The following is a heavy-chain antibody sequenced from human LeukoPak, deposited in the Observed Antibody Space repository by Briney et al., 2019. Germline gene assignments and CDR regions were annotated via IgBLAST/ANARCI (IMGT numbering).Heavy chain of an antibody. CDR1: GGSISSVSYY. D-gene: IGHD3-10*01. J-gene: IGHJ6*03. Sequence: SETLSLTCTVSGGSISSVSYYWSWLRQPAGKGLEWIGRIYTSGSTNYNPSLKSRVTISVDTSKNQFSLKLSSVTAADTAVYYCARAASYYYGSGSYYKDYYYYYMDVWGKGTTVTVSS. CDR3: ARAASYYYGSGSYYKDYYYYYMDV. CDR2: IYTSGST. V-gene: IGHV4-61*02.